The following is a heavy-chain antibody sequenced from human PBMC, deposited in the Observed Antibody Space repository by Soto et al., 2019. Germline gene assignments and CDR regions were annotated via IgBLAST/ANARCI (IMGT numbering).Heavy chain of an antibody. D-gene: IGHD3-10*01. CDR2: MYYSGDT. Sequence: PSETLSLTCTLYGGSISSSYWSWIRQPPGKGLEWIGYMYYSGDTKNNPSLKSRLTISIDTSKNQISLQLRSVTAADTAIYYCARVVSDGWHDYWGQGTLVTVSS. CDR3: ARVVSDGWHDY. J-gene: IGHJ4*02. V-gene: IGHV4-59*01. CDR1: GGSISSSY.